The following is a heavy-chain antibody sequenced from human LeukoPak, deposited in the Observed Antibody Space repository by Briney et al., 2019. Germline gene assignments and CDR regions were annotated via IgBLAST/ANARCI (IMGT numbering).Heavy chain of an antibody. D-gene: IGHD3-22*01. CDR2: IIPIFGTA. CDR1: GGTFSSYA. Sequence: ASVKVSFKASGGTFSSYAISWVRQAPGQGLEWMGGIIPIFGTANYAQKFQGRVTITADESTSTAYMELSSLRSEDTAVYYCASETYYYDSSGYYLFDYWGQGTLVTVSS. V-gene: IGHV1-69*13. J-gene: IGHJ4*02. CDR3: ASETYYYDSSGYYLFDY.